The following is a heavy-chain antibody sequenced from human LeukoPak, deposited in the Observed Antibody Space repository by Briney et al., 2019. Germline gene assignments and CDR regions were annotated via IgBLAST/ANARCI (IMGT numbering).Heavy chain of an antibody. CDR3: ARGKDDYGDYVLNYYFDY. V-gene: IGHV3-53*01. CDR1: GFTVSSNY. J-gene: IGHJ4*02. D-gene: IGHD4-17*01. Sequence: GGSLRLSCAASGFTVSSNYMSWVRQAPGKGLEWVSVIYSGGSTYYADSVKGRFTISRDNSKNTLYLQMNSLRAGDTAVYYCARGKDDYGDYVLNYYFDYWGQGTLVTVSS. CDR2: IYSGGST.